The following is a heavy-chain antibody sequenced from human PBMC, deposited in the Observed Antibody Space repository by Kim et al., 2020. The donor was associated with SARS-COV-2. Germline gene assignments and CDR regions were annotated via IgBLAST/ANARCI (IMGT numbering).Heavy chain of an antibody. Sequence: SETLSLTCTVSGGSISSYYWSWIRQPPGKGLEWIGYIYYSGSTNYNPSLKSRVTISVDTSKNQFSLKLSSVTAADTAVYYGARDLGGLGYFDYWGQGTL. D-gene: IGHD3-10*01. J-gene: IGHJ4*02. CDR2: IYYSGST. CDR1: GGSISSYY. V-gene: IGHV4-59*01. CDR3: ARDLGGLGYFDY.